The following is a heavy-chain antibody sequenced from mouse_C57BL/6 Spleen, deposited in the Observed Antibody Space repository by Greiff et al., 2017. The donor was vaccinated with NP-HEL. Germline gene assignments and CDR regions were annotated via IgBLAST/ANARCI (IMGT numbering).Heavy chain of an antibody. V-gene: IGHV3-6*01. CDR3: ARGGPYAMDY. CDR1: GYSITSGYY. J-gene: IGHJ4*01. CDR2: ISYDGSN. Sequence: DVQLQESGPGLVKPSQSLSFTCSVTGYSITSGYYWNWIRQFPGNQLEWMGYISYDGSNNYNPSLKNRISITRDTSKNQFFLKLNSVTTEDTATYYYARGGPYAMDYWGQGTSVTVSS.